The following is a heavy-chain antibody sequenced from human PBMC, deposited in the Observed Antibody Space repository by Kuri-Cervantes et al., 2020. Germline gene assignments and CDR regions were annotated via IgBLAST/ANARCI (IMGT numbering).Heavy chain of an antibody. CDR3: AREGRDGYNRELFDY. V-gene: IGHV1-2*02. J-gene: IGHJ4*02. D-gene: IGHD5-24*01. CDR2: INPNSGGT. Sequence: ASVKVSCKASGYTFTGYYMHWVRQAPGQGLEWMGWINPNSGGTNYAQKFQGRVTMTRDTSISTAYMELSRLRSDDTAVYYCAREGRDGYNRELFDYWGQGTLVTVSS. CDR1: GYTFTGYY.